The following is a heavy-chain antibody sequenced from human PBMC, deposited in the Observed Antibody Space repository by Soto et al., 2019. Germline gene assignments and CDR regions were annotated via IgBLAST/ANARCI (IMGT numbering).Heavy chain of an antibody. CDR2: ISGSGGST. CDR3: AIIPYYYDSSGYYVGMDV. D-gene: IGHD3-22*01. J-gene: IGHJ6*02. CDR1: GFTFSSYA. Sequence: GGSLRLSCAASGFTFSSYAMSWVRQAPGKGLEWVSAISGSGGSTYYADSVKGRFTISRDNSKNTLYLQMNSLRAEDTAVYYCAIIPYYYDSSGYYVGMDVWGQGTTVTVSS. V-gene: IGHV3-23*01.